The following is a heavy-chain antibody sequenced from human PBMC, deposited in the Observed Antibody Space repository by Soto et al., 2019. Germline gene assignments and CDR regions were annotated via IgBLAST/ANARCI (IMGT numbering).Heavy chain of an antibody. V-gene: IGHV3-53*01. CDR2: IYGGGTT. D-gene: IGHD6-19*01. CDR3: VQTTGWPGFDF. CDR1: GFAVSSKY. Sequence: EVQLVESGGGLIQPGGSLRLSCAASGFAVSSKYMTWVRQAPGKGLEWVSVIYGGGTTYYADSVKGRFTISRDISKNTLYLQMNSLTAEDTAVYYCVQTTGWPGFDFWGQGTLVTVSS. J-gene: IGHJ4*02.